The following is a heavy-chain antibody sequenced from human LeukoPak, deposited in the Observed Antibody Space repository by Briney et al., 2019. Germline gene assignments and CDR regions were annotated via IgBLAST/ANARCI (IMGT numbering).Heavy chain of an antibody. CDR3: AREQDVAASVDYFYYGLDV. V-gene: IGHV1-18*01. CDR2: INTYSGDT. Sequence: GASVKASCKASGYAFTRYGISWVRQAPGQGLDWMGWINTYSGDTKYAQRLQGRVTLTTDTSTNTVYMELRSLRSDDTAVYYCAREQDVAASVDYFYYGLDVWGQGTTVTVSS. D-gene: IGHD6-6*01. CDR1: GYAFTRYG. J-gene: IGHJ6*02.